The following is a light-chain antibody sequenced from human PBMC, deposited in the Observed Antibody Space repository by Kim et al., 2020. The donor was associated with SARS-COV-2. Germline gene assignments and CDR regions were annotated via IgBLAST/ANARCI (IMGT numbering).Light chain of an antibody. Sequence: GQSTTISCTGTSSDGGGYNYVSWYQQHPGKAPKLMIYDVSNRPSGVSNRFSGSKSGNTAPLTISGLQAEDEADYYCSSYTSSSSYVFGTGTKVTVL. J-gene: IGLJ1*01. CDR1: SSDGGGYNY. CDR3: SSYTSSSSYV. CDR2: DVS. V-gene: IGLV2-14*03.